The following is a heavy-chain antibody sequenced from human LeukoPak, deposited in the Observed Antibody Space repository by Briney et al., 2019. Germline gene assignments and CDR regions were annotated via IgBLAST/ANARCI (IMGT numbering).Heavy chain of an antibody. CDR2: IWYDGSNK. V-gene: IGHV3-33*01. J-gene: IGHJ4*02. D-gene: IGHD2-21*01. Sequence: GGSLRLPCAASGFPFSIYGMHEARQAPGKGLEWVAVIWYDGSNKYYAHSVKGHFTISRDNSKNALYLQMNSLRAEDTAVYYCARDRPLWVGWTFDYWGQGTLVTVSS. CDR3: ARDRPLWVGWTFDY. CDR1: GFPFSIYG.